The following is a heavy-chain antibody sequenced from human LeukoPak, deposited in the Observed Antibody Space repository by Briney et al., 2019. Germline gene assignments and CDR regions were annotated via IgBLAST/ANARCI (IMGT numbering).Heavy chain of an antibody. J-gene: IGHJ6*03. V-gene: IGHV3-23*01. CDR1: GFTFSDYY. CDR3: AKDPRYYYGSGSYSNYYYYMDV. CDR2: ISGSGGST. Sequence: GGSLRLSCAASGFTFSDYYMSWVRQAPGKGLEWVSAISGSGGSTYYADSVKGRFTISRDNSKNTLYLQMNSLRAEDTAVYYCAKDPRYYYGSGSYSNYYYYMDVWGKGTTVTISS. D-gene: IGHD3-10*01.